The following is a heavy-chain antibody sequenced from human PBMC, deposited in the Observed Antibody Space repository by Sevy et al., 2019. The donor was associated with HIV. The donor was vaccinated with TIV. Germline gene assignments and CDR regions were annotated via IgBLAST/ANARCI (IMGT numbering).Heavy chain of an antibody. J-gene: IGHJ3*02. CDR1: GFTFSDYS. D-gene: IGHD4-17*01. CDR2: ISSGSSYI. V-gene: IGHV3-21*01. CDR3: ARPTRAAADFGGNHDAFDI. Sequence: PGGSLRLSCVASGFTFSDYSMNWVRQAPGKGLEWVSFISSGSSYIYYADSVKGRFTISRDNAKNSLYLQMNSLRAEDTAFYYCARPTRAAADFGGNHDAFDIWGQGTTVTVSS.